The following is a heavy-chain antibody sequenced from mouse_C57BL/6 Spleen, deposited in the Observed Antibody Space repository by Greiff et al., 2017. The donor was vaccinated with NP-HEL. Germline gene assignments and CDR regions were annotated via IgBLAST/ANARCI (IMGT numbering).Heavy chain of an antibody. Sequence: EVMLVESEGGLVQPGSSMKLSCTASGFTFSDYYMAWVRQVPEKGLEWVANINYDGSSTYYLDSLKSRFIISRDNAKNILYLQMSSLKSEDTATYYCARDRDWDGGNYFDYWGQGTTLTVSS. CDR2: INYDGSST. J-gene: IGHJ2*01. D-gene: IGHD4-1*01. CDR3: ARDRDWDGGNYFDY. CDR1: GFTFSDYY. V-gene: IGHV5-16*01.